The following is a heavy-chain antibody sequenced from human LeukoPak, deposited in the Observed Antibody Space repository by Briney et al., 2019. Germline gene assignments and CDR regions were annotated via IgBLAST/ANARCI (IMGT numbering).Heavy chain of an antibody. CDR2: FHSGGNT. J-gene: IGHJ4*02. D-gene: IGHD3-3*01. V-gene: IGHV3-53*01. CDR1: GFSVSGNY. Sequence: GGSLRLSCAASGFSVSGNYMTWVRQVLGNGLEWLSVFHSGGNTDYAPSVKGRFTISRDNSRNTLYLQMNSLNVDDTGVYYCAGGFRFPYAFDHWGQGTLVTVSS. CDR3: AGGFRFPYAFDH.